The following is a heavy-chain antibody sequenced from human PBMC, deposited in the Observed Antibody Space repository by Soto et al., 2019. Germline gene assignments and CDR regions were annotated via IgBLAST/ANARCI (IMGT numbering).Heavy chain of an antibody. D-gene: IGHD5-12*01. J-gene: IGHJ6*02. CDR1: GFTFHEYA. Sequence: EVQLIESGGGWVQPGTSLRVSCLASGFTFHEYAIHWVRQAPGKGLEWVSGISSDGDTIAYADSVQGRFTVFRDNAKNSLYLQMNSLRAEDTALYYCTKGGYDLIYYFGMDVWGQGTTVTVSS. CDR3: TKGGYDLIYYFGMDV. V-gene: IGHV3-9*01. CDR2: ISSDGDTI.